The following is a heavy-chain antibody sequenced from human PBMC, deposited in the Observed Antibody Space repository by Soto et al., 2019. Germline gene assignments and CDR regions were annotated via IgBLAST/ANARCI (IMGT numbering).Heavy chain of an antibody. D-gene: IGHD2-2*02. V-gene: IGHV4-30-4*01. CDR3: ARDLRPYIKYCSSTSCYMGPGYYGMDV. CDR1: GGSISSGDYY. CDR2: IYYSGST. Sequence: PSETLSLTCTVSGGSISSGDYYWSWIRQPPGKGLEWIGYIYYSGSTYYNPSLKSRVTISVDTSKNQFSLKLSSVTAADTAVYYRARDLRPYIKYCSSTSCYMGPGYYGMDVWGQGTTVTVSS. J-gene: IGHJ6*02.